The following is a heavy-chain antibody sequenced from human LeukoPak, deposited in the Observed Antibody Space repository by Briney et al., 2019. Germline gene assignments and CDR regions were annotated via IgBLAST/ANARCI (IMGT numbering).Heavy chain of an antibody. CDR1: GYTFTGYY. CDR2: INPNSGGT. J-gene: IGHJ4*02. Sequence: ASVKVSCKASGYTFTGYYMHWVRQAPGQGLEWMGWINPNSGGTNYAQKFQGRGTMTRDTSISTAYMELSRLRSDDTAVYYCARGGGSGWYGRVVHYFDYWGQGTLVTVSS. D-gene: IGHD6-19*01. CDR3: ARGGGSGWYGRVVHYFDY. V-gene: IGHV1-2*02.